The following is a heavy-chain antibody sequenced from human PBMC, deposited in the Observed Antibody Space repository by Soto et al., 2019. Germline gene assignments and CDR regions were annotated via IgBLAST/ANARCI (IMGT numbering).Heavy chain of an antibody. CDR1: GGSVSSGNDY. V-gene: IGHV4-61*01. CDR3: ARSGYSRNRYYFDY. J-gene: IGHJ4*02. Sequence: PSETLSLTCTVSGGSVSSGNDYWSWIRQPPGKGLEWIGYIYYSGSTNYNPSLKSRVTISVDTSKNQFSLKLSSVTAADTAVYYCARSGYSRNRYYFDYWGQGTLVTVS. D-gene: IGHD6-13*01. CDR2: IYYSGST.